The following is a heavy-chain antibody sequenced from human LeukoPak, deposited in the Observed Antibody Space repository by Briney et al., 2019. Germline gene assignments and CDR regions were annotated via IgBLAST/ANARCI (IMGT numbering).Heavy chain of an antibody. J-gene: IGHJ5*02. Sequence: GGSLRLSCAASGFTLSSYAMSWVRQAPGKGLEWVSLISGNAGSTYYADSVKGRFTISRDNSKNTLYLQMNSMRAEDTAVYYCARDPYLVTTRGNWFDPWGQGTLVTVSS. CDR3: ARDPYLVTTRGNWFDP. CDR1: GFTLSSYA. V-gene: IGHV3-23*01. D-gene: IGHD4-17*01. CDR2: ISGNAGST.